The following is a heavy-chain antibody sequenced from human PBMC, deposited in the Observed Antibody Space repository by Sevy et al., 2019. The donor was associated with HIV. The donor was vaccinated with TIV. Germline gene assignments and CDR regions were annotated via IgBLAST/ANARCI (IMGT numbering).Heavy chain of an antibody. Sequence: GGSLRLSCTASGFAFTNYYAMHWVRQAPGKGLEWVALISYDGSDKFYADSVKGRFTITRDNFKNTLYLQMNGLTTEDTAVYYWARPRANFVDHYFFYAMDVWGQGTTVTVSS. CDR3: ARPRANFVDHYFFYAMDV. V-gene: IGHV3-30-3*01. CDR2: ISYDGSDK. J-gene: IGHJ6*02. D-gene: IGHD3-16*02. CDR1: GFAFTNYYA.